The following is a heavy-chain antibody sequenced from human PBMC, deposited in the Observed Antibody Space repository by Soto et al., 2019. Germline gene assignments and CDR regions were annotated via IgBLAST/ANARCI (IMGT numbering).Heavy chain of an antibody. J-gene: IGHJ3*02. CDR3: ARHGLRGGAYDI. D-gene: IGHD3-3*01. CDR1: GGSMRNYF. V-gene: IGHV4-59*08. Sequence: QVQLQESGPGLVKPSETLSLTCTVSGGSMRNYFWSWIRRPPGKGLEWLAYMHDSGSSNYNPSLQGRVTMSVDPSKNQFSLKLSSVTAADTAVYYCARHGLRGGAYDIWGQGAVVAVSS. CDR2: MHDSGSS.